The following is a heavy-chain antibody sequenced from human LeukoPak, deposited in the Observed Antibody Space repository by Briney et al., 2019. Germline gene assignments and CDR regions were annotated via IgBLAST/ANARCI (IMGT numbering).Heavy chain of an antibody. V-gene: IGHV4-30-4*08. CDR3: ARERYCSSTSCSNLIDY. D-gene: IGHD2-2*01. Sequence: PSETLSLTCTVSGGSISSGDYYWSWIRQPPGKGLEWIGYIYYSGSTYYNPSLKSRVTISVDTSKNQFSLKLSSVTAADTAVYYCARERYCSSTSCSNLIDYWGQGTLVTVSS. CDR2: IYYSGST. J-gene: IGHJ4*02. CDR1: GGSISSGDYY.